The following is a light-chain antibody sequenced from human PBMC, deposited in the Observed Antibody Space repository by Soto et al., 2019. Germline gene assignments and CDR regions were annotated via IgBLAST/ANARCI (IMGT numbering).Light chain of an antibody. CDR2: GTS. CDR1: QAIRTD. Sequence: AIQMTQSPSSLSASVGDRVTITCRASQAIRTDLGWYQQRPGKAPKLLIYGTSNLQSGVPSRFSGSGSDTDFTLTINSLQPEDFATYYCLQDYSYPRTFGQGTMVDIK. J-gene: IGKJ1*01. CDR3: LQDYSYPRT. V-gene: IGKV1-6*01.